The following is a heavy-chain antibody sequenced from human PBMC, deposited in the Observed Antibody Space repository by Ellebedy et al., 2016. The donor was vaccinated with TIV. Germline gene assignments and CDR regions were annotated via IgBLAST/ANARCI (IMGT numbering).Heavy chain of an antibody. Sequence: GESLKISCVASGFPFNGYWMSWVRQAPGKGLEWVTFVTSDGQRKDYADSVKDRFTISRDNSKNTVFLQMDRLRVEDTAVYYCAGDRDTTGFVFWGRGTLVTVSS. CDR2: VTSDGQRK. J-gene: IGHJ4*02. CDR1: GFPFNGYW. D-gene: IGHD2-8*02. V-gene: IGHV3-30*03. CDR3: AGDRDTTGFVF.